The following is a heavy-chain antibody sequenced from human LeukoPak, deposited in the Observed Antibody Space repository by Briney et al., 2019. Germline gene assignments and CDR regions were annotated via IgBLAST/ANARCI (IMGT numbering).Heavy chain of an antibody. Sequence: PGGSLRLSCAASGFTFDDYAMHWVRQAPGKGLEWVSLISWDGGSTYYADSVKGRFTISRDNSKNSLYLQMNSLRAEDTALYYCANGDTRYDSSGYFSFDYWGQGTLVTVSS. CDR2: ISWDGGST. J-gene: IGHJ4*02. CDR1: GFTFDDYA. CDR3: ANGDTRYDSSGYFSFDY. V-gene: IGHV3-43D*03. D-gene: IGHD3-22*01.